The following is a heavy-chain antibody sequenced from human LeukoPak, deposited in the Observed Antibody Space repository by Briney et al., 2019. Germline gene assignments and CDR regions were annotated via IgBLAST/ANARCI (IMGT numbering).Heavy chain of an antibody. J-gene: IGHJ4*02. CDR1: GFTFSTYT. CDR2: ISSSSNNI. D-gene: IGHD2-2*01. CDR3: ARGYQRPDY. V-gene: IGHV3-21*01. Sequence: GGSLRLSCAASGFTFSTYTMNWVRQAPGKGLEWVSSISSSSNNINYADSVKGRFTISRDNAMNSVHLQMNSLRVEDTAVYYCARGYQRPDYWGQGTLIAVSS.